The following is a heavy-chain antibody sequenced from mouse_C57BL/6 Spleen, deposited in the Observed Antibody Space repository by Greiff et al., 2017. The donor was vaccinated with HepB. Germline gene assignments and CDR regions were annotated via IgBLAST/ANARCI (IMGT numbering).Heavy chain of an antibody. CDR1: GFTFSDYG. V-gene: IGHV5-17*01. CDR2: ISSGSSTI. D-gene: IGHD2-1*01. J-gene: IGHJ4*01. Sequence: EVQVVESGGGLVKPGGSLKLSCAASGFTFSDYGMHWVRQAPEKGLEWVAYISSGSSTIYYADTVKGRFTISRDNAKNTLFLQMTSLRSEDTAMYYCASYYGNYVNYAMDYWGQGTSVTVSS. CDR3: ASYYGNYVNYAMDY.